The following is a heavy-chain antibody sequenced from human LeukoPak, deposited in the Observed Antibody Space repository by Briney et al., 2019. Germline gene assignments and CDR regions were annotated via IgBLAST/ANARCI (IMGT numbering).Heavy chain of an antibody. V-gene: IGHV3-7*01. D-gene: IGHD4-17*01. CDR2: IKQDGSEK. CDR1: GFTFSSYW. Sequence: PGGSLRLSCAASGFTFSSYWMSWVRQAPGKGLEWVANIKQDGSEKYYVDSVKGRFTTSRDNAKNSLYLQVNSLRAEDTAVYYCARDYTTVTYYYYMDVWGKGTTVTVSS. CDR3: ARDYTTVTYYYYMDV. J-gene: IGHJ6*03.